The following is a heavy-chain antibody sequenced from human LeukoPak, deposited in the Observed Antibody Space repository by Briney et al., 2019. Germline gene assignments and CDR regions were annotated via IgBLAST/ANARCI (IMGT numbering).Heavy chain of an antibody. CDR1: GFTFDDYA. CDR3: AKDTYSSSWYGAFDI. J-gene: IGHJ3*02. D-gene: IGHD6-13*01. CDR2: ISWNSGSI. V-gene: IGHV3-9*01. Sequence: GGSLRLSCAASGFTFDDYAMHWVRQAPGKGLEWASGISWNSGSIGYADSVKGRFTISRDNAKNSLYLQMNSLRAEDTALYYCAKDTYSSSWYGAFDIWGQGTMVTVSS.